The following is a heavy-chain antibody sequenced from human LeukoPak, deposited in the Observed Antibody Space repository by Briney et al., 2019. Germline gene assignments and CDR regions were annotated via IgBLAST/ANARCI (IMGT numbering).Heavy chain of an antibody. V-gene: IGHV1-69*11. CDR1: GGTFSTYA. J-gene: IGHJ3*02. CDR2: IIPILSQE. D-gene: IGHD3-10*01. CDR3: VTGSAYRDAFDI. Sequence: SVKVSCKAFGGTFSTYAIHWVRQAPGRGLEWMGRIIPILSQENYALNYQGRVSITADESTSTAYMDLSSLRSEDTAVYYCVTGSAYRDAFDIWGQGTMVIVSS.